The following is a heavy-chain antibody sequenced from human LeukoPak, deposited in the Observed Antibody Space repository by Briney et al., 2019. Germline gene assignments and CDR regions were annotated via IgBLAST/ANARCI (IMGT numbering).Heavy chain of an antibody. D-gene: IGHD3-10*01. V-gene: IGHV4-59*01. CDR3: AKVAKYYYGPETYFFFEN. J-gene: IGHJ4*02. Sequence: SETLSLTCTVSGGSISTFYWSWIRQPPGKGLEWIGYIYYTGSTNYNSSLTSRVTISVDTSKNQFSLKLNSVTAADTAVYYCAKVAKYYYGPETYFFFENWGQGTLVTVSS. CDR1: GGSISTFY. CDR2: IYYTGST.